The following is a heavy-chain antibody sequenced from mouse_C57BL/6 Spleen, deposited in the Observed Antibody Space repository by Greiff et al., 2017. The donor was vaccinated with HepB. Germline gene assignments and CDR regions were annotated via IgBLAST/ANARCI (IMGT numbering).Heavy chain of an antibody. CDR1: GFTFSSYT. CDR3: ARHWLLLWYFDV. CDR2: ISGGGGNT. Sequence: EVQLVESGGGLVKPGGSLKLSCAASGFTFSSYTMSWVRQTPEKRLEWVATISGGGGNTYYPDSVKGRFTISRDNAKNTLYLQMSSLRSEDTALYYCARHWLLLWYFDVWGTGTTVTVSS. D-gene: IGHD2-3*01. V-gene: IGHV5-9*01. J-gene: IGHJ1*03.